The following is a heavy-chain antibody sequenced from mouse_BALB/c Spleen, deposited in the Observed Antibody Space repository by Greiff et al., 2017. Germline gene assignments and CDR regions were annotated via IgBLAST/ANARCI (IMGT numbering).Heavy chain of an antibody. CDR3: ARQLRGYAMDY. Sequence: EVKVVESGGGLVKPGGSLKLSCAASGFTFSSYAMSWVRQTPEKRLEWVATISSGGSYTYYPDSVKGRFTISRDNAKNTLYLQMSSLRSEDTAMYYCARQLRGYAMDYWGQGTSVTVSS. J-gene: IGHJ4*01. CDR1: GFTFSSYA. CDR2: ISSGGSYT. V-gene: IGHV5-9-3*01.